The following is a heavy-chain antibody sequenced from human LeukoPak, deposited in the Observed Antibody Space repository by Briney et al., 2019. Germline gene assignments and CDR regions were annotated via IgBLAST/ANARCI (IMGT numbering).Heavy chain of an antibody. Sequence: SETLSLTCAVYGGSFSGYYWSWIRQHPGKGLEWIGEINHSGSTNYNPSLKSRVTIPVDTSKNQFSLKLSSVTAADMAVYYCARGTTVTTDYFDYWGQGTLVTVSS. V-gene: IGHV4-34*01. CDR3: ARGTTVTTDYFDY. CDR1: GGSFSGYY. CDR2: INHSGST. D-gene: IGHD4-17*01. J-gene: IGHJ4*02.